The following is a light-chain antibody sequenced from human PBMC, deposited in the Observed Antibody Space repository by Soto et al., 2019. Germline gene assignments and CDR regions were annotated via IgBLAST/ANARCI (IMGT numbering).Light chain of an antibody. CDR3: CSYAGSNTYV. Sequence: QSVLTQPASVSGSPGQSITISCTGTSSDVGRYNLVSWYQQYPGKAPKVMIYEGSKRPSGVSNRLSGSKSGNTASLAISGLQAEDEADYYCCSYAGSNTYVFGTGTKVTVL. CDR1: SSDVGRYNL. J-gene: IGLJ1*01. CDR2: EGS. V-gene: IGLV2-23*01.